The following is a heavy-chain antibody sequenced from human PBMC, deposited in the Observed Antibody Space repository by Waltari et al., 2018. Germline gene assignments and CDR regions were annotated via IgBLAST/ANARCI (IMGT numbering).Heavy chain of an antibody. CDR3: AHSPYCSSTSCPNDAFDI. CDR2: IYWNDYE. CDR1: GFSLSTSGVG. Sequence: QITLKESGPTLVKPTQTLTLTCTFSGFSLSTSGVGVGWIRQPPGNALEWLGLIYWNDYERYSPALNSSLTITNDTSKNQVVLTMTNMDPVDTATYYCAHSPYCSSTSCPNDAFDIWGQGTMVTVSS. V-gene: IGHV2-5*01. J-gene: IGHJ3*02. D-gene: IGHD2-2*01.